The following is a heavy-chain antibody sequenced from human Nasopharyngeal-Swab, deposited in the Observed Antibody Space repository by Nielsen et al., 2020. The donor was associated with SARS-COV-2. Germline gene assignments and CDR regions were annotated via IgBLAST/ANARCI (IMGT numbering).Heavy chain of an antibody. V-gene: IGHV3-23*01. CDR3: AKELIVGATRSAFDI. CDR1: GFTFSSYA. D-gene: IGHD1-26*01. CDR2: ISGSGGST. J-gene: IGHJ3*02. Sequence: GESLKISCAASGFTFSSYAMSWVRQAPGKGLEWVSAISGSGGSTYYADSVKGRFTISRDNSKNTLYLQMNSLRAEDTAVYYCAKELIVGATRSAFDIWGQGTTVTVSS.